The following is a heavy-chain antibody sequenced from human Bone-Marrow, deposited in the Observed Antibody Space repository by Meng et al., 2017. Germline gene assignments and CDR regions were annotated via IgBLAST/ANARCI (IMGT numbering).Heavy chain of an antibody. J-gene: IGHJ6*02. V-gene: IGHV3-48*03. D-gene: IGHD6-25*01. CDR1: GFTFSSYE. CDR3: AGRAAAYYYYYGMDV. Sequence: GGSLRLSCAASGFTFSSYERNWVRQAPGKGLEWVSYISSSGSTIYYADSVKGRFTISRENAKNSLYLQMNSLRAEDTAVYYCAGRAAAYYYYYGMDVWGQGTMVTVSS. CDR2: ISSSGSTI.